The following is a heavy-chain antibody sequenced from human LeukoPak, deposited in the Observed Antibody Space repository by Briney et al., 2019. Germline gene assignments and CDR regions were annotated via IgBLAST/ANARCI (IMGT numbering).Heavy chain of an antibody. Sequence: GESLKISCKGSGYSFTSYWIGWVRQMPGKGLEWMGIIYPGDSDTRYSPSFQGQVTISADKSISTAYLQWSSLKASDTAMYYCARGGGTDLRSLEWLLSNDAFDIWGQGTMVTVSS. CDR1: GYSFTSYW. CDR3: ARGGGTDLRSLEWLLSNDAFDI. CDR2: IYPGDSDT. V-gene: IGHV5-51*01. D-gene: IGHD3-3*01. J-gene: IGHJ3*02.